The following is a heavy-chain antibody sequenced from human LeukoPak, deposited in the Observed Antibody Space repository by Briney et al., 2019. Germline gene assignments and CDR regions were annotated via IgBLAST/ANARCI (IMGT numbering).Heavy chain of an antibody. CDR1: GFTFSNYA. CDR2: ISWNSGSI. CDR3: AKARGGDRDVYGMDV. Sequence: PGGSLRLSCAASGFTFSNYAMAWVRQAPGKGLEWVSGISWNSGSIGYADSVKGRFTISRDNAKNSLYLQMNSLRAEDTALYYCAKARGGDRDVYGMDVWGQGTTVTVSS. V-gene: IGHV3-9*01. J-gene: IGHJ6*02. D-gene: IGHD2-21*02.